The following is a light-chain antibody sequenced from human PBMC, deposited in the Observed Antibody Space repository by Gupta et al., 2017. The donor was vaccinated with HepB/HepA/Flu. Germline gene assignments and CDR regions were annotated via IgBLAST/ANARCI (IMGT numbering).Light chain of an antibody. V-gene: IGKV1-39*01. CDR1: QSISTY. J-gene: IGKJ1*01. CDR3: QQNYVTPKT. CDR2: AAS. Sequence: IQVTTSPSSLSPSVGERVTITCRASQSISTYLNWFQQKPGKAPNLLIYAASSLQSGVPSRFSGSGSGSEFTLTISSLQPEDFATYYCQQNYVTPKTFGQGTKVEIK.